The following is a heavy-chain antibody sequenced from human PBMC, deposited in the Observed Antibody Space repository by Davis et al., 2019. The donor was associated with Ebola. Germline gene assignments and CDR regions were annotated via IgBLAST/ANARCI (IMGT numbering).Heavy chain of an antibody. CDR3: AGGYSSSFPDY. Sequence: ASVKVSCKASGGTFSSYTISWVRQAPGQGLEWMGIINPSGGSTSYAQKFQGRVTMTRDTSISTAYMELSRLRSDDTAVYYCAGGYSSSFPDYWGQGTLVTVSS. CDR1: GGTFSSYT. V-gene: IGHV1-46*01. CDR2: INPSGGST. D-gene: IGHD6-13*01. J-gene: IGHJ4*02.